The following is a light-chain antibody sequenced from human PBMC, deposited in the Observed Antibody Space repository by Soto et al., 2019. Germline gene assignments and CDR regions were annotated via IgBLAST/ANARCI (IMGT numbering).Light chain of an antibody. CDR3: QQYNSYSPYT. J-gene: IGKJ2*01. CDR1: QSISSW. V-gene: IGKV1-5*03. CDR2: KAS. Sequence: DIQMTQSPSTLSASVGDRVTITCRASQSISSWLAWYQQTPGKAPKLLIYKASSLEGGVPSRFSGSGSGTEFTLTISSLQPDDFATYYCQQYNSYSPYTFGQGTKLEIK.